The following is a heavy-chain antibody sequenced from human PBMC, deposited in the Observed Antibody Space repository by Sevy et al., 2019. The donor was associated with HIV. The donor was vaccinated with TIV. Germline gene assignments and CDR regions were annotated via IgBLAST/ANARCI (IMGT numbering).Heavy chain of an antibody. J-gene: IGHJ4*02. CDR2: INPNSGGP. D-gene: IGHD6-19*01. CDR1: GYTFTGYY. V-gene: IGHV1-2*02. Sequence: ASVKVSCKASGYTFTGYYMHWVRQAPGQGLEWMGWINPNSGGPNYAQKFQGRVTMTRDTSNSTAYMEPGRLRSDYPAVYYCARGPARDSSCVSGARLIDFWGQGTLVTVSS. CDR3: ARGPARDSSCVSGARLIDF.